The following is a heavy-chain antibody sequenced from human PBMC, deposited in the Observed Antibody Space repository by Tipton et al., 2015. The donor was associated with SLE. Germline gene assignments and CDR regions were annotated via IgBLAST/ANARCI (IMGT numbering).Heavy chain of an antibody. Sequence: SLRLSCTVSGVSISSRDYWSWVRQPPGEGLEWIGDISHSGNTTYNPSLRSRVTISVDKSKNQFSLRLNSLTDADTAMYFCARGKSSRFCDGGVYFDHWGQGSLVTVSS. CDR1: GVSISSRDY. V-gene: IGHV4-4*01. J-gene: IGHJ4*02. D-gene: IGHD6-13*01. CDR3: ARGKSSRFCDGGVYFDH. CDR2: ISHSGNT.